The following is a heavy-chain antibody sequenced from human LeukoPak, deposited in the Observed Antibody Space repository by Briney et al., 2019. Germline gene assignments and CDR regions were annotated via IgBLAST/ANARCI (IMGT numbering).Heavy chain of an antibody. J-gene: IGHJ3*02. Sequence: GGSLRLSCAVSGFTFSSYSMNWVRQAPGKGLEWVSGINWNGGSTGYADSVKGRFTISRDNAKNSLYLQMNSLRAEDTALYYCAKDSDSSGYDAFDIWGQGTMVTVSS. V-gene: IGHV3-20*04. D-gene: IGHD3-22*01. CDR2: INWNGGST. CDR3: AKDSDSSGYDAFDI. CDR1: GFTFSSYS.